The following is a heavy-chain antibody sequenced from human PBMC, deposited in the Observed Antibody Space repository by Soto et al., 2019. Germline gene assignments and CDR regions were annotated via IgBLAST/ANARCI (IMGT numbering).Heavy chain of an antibody. CDR1: GYTFTSYG. CDR3: ARYYGSPYNWSER. Sequence: VASVNVSCKASGYTFTSYGISWVRQAPGRGLEWMGWISAYNGNTNYAQKLQGRVTMTTDTSTSTAYMELRSLRSDDTAVYYCARYYGSPYNWSERWGQGNLVIVSS. CDR2: ISAYNGNT. J-gene: IGHJ5*02. D-gene: IGHD3-10*01. V-gene: IGHV1-18*01.